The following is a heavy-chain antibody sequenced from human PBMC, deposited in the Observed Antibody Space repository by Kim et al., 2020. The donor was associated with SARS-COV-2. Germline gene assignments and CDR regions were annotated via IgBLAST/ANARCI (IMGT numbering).Heavy chain of an antibody. CDR3: ARGTDDTVVVPVADGLDV. J-gene: IGHJ6*02. D-gene: IGHD2-2*01. Sequence: KGRFTISRNNSRNTLYLQMNSLRAEDTAVYYCARGTDDTVVVPVADGLDVWGQGTTVIVSS. V-gene: IGHV3-30*07.